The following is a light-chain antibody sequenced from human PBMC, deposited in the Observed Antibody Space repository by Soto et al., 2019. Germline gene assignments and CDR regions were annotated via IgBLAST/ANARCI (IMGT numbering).Light chain of an antibody. CDR2: AAS. Sequence: DIQMTQSPSSLSASVEDRVIITCRASQSISNHLNWYQQKPGKAPKLLIFAASSLQSGVPSRFSGSRSGTTFTLTISSLQSDDFATYYCLQYNGYYRTFGQGTKVDIK. CDR1: QSISNH. CDR3: LQYNGYYRT. V-gene: IGKV1-39*01. J-gene: IGKJ1*01.